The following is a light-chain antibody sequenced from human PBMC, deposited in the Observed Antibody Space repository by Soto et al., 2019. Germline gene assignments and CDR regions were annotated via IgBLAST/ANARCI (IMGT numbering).Light chain of an antibody. Sequence: DMVMTQSPLSLPVTPGEPASISCRSIQSLLHSNGYNYLDWYLQKPGQSPQLLIYLGSNRASGVPDRFSGSGSGTDFTLKISRVEAEDVGVYYCMQALQTPFTFGPGTKVDIK. V-gene: IGKV2-28*01. CDR1: QSLLHSNGYNY. CDR2: LGS. J-gene: IGKJ3*01. CDR3: MQALQTPFT.